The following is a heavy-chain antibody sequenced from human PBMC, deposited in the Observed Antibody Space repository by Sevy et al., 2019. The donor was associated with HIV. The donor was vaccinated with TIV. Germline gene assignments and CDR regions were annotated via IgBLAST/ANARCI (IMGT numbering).Heavy chain of an antibody. V-gene: IGHV3-7*01. CDR1: GFTFSDYW. Sequence: GGSLRLSCTSSGFTFSDYWMTWVRQAPEKGLEWVANIKQDGSEKYYVDSVKGRFTISRDNAKNSLYLQMTSLRADDTALYYCARGQLVLDYWGQGTLVTVSS. J-gene: IGHJ4*02. CDR3: ARGQLVLDY. CDR2: IKQDGSEK. D-gene: IGHD1-1*01.